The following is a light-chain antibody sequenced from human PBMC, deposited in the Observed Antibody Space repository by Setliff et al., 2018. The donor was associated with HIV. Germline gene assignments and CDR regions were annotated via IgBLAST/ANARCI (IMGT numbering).Light chain of an antibody. V-gene: IGLV2-14*03. J-gene: IGLJ1*01. Sequence: QSVLAQPAAVSGSPGQSITISCTGTSSDVGDHNYVSWYQQHPGKAPKLMIYDVTNRPSGVSNRFSGSKSGNTASLTISGLQAEDEADYYCSSYISSSTYVFGSGTKVTVL. CDR2: DVT. CDR1: SSDVGDHNY. CDR3: SSYISSSTYV.